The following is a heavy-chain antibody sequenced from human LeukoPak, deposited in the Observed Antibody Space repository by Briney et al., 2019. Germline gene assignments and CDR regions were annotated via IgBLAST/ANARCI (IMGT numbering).Heavy chain of an antibody. CDR3: ARTPLGDYGDY. D-gene: IGHD4/OR15-4a*01. CDR2: ISSSSSYI. V-gene: IGHV3-21*01. Sequence: PGGSLRLSCAASGFTFSSYWMSWVRQAPGKGLEWVSSISSSSSYIYYADSVKGRFTISRDNAKNSLYLQMNSLRAEDTAVYYCARTPLGDYGDYWGQGTLVTVSS. CDR1: GFTFSSYW. J-gene: IGHJ4*02.